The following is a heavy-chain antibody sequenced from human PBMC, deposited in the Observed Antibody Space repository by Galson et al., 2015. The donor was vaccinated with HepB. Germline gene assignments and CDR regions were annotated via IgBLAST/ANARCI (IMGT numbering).Heavy chain of an antibody. Sequence: SLRLSCAASGFTFDDYAMHWVRQAPGKGLEWVSLISWDGGSTYYADSVKGRFTISRDNSKNSLYLQMNSLRAEDTALYYCAKDSGGDGYNYFDYWGQGTLVTVSS. CDR1: GFTFDDYA. V-gene: IGHV3-43D*03. CDR3: AKDSGGDGYNYFDY. CDR2: ISWDGGST. J-gene: IGHJ4*02. D-gene: IGHD5-24*01.